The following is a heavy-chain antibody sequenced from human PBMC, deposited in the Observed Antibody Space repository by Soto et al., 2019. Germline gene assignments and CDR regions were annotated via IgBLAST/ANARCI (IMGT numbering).Heavy chain of an antibody. Sequence: EVHLLESGGGLVHPGESLRLSCGASGFTFSSCFMTWVRQAPGKGLEWVSFITDSGTGTYYVDSVKGRFTTNRDNSKNKMYLQMHNLRAEDTGVYYCAQRLINGRWYAEDWGQGTLVTVS. CDR2: ITDSGTGT. V-gene: IGHV3-23*01. CDR1: GFTFSSCF. CDR3: AQRLINGRWYAED. J-gene: IGHJ4*02. D-gene: IGHD6-13*01.